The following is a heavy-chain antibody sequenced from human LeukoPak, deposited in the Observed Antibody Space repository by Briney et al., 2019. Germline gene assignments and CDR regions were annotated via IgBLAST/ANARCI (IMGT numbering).Heavy chain of an antibody. V-gene: IGHV3-33*06. CDR3: AKERNSAEPFDY. J-gene: IGHJ4*02. D-gene: IGHD1-7*01. CDR1: GFTFSSYG. Sequence: GGSLRLSCAASGFTFSSYGMHWVRQAPGKGLEWVAVIWYDGSNKYYADSVKGRFTISRDNSKNTLYLQMNSLRAEDTAVYYCAKERNSAEPFDYWGQGTLVTVSS. CDR2: IWYDGSNK.